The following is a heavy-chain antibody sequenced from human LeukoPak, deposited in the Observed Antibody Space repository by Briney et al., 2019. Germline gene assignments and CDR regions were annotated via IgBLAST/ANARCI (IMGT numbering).Heavy chain of an antibody. CDR3: ARGSGSSSRNWFDP. Sequence: SETLSLTCTVSGGSISSYYWSWIRQPPGKGLEWIGYTYYSGSTNYNPSLKSRVTISVDTSKNQFSLKLSSVTAADTAVYYCARGSGSSSRNWFDPWGQGTLVTVSS. D-gene: IGHD3-10*01. CDR2: TYYSGST. J-gene: IGHJ5*02. CDR1: GGSISSYY. V-gene: IGHV4-59*01.